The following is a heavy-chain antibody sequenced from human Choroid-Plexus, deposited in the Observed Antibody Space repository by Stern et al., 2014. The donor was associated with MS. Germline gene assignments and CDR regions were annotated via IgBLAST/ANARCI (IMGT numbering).Heavy chain of an antibody. V-gene: IGHV3-30*18. Sequence: VQLVESGGGVVQPGRPLRLSCVASGFTFGSCAMHWVRQAPGKGLEWVAGVSYDGSNKYYADSVKGRFTISRDNSQNTLYMQMSSLRPEDPAVYYCAKDRQYLTYFFDHWGQGSLVPVSS. J-gene: IGHJ5*02. D-gene: IGHD2/OR15-2a*01. CDR3: AKDRQYLTYFFDH. CDR2: VSYDGSNK. CDR1: GFTFGSCA.